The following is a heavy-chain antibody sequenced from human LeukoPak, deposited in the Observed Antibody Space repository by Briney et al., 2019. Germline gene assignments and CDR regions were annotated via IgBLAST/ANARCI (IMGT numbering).Heavy chain of an antibody. CDR2: FYRGGDT. V-gene: IGHV3-53*01. Sequence: GGSLRLSCAASGFIVSDNYMSWVRQAPGKGLEWVSIFYRGGDTYYADSVRGRFTISRDNLRNTLYLQMNSLRAEDTAVYYCATDVETAMAGYYGMDVWGQGTMVTVSS. D-gene: IGHD5-18*01. CDR3: ATDVETAMAGYYGMDV. CDR1: GFIVSDNY. J-gene: IGHJ6*02.